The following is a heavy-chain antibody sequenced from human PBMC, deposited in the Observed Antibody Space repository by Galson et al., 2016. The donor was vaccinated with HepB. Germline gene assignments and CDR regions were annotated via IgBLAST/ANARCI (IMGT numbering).Heavy chain of an antibody. V-gene: IGHV1-69*13. CDR3: TRGQRQVGKNVNWFDP. J-gene: IGHJ5*02. D-gene: IGHD6-25*01. CDR1: GGTFSYYA. CDR2: IIPVLGKA. Sequence: SVKVSCKAYGGTFSYYAINWVRQAPGHGLEWMGVIIPVLGKATYAPKFQGKVTITADETTTTAYMEKSSLRSDETAIYYCTRGQRQVGKNVNWFDPWGQGTLVTVSS.